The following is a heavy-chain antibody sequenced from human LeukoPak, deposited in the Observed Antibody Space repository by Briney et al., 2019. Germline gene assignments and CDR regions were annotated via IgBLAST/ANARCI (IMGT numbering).Heavy chain of an antibody. CDR2: IDWDSGNI. D-gene: IGHD6-19*01. V-gene: IGHV3-9*01. CDR3: AKAGFSSGWYDVDY. Sequence: GGSLRLSCAASGLTFDNYVMHWVRQPPGKGLEWVSGIDWDSGNIGYADSVKGRFTVSRDDAKNSLYLQMNSLRAEDTALYYCAKAGFSSGWYDVDYWGQGTLVTVSS. J-gene: IGHJ4*02. CDR1: GLTFDNYV.